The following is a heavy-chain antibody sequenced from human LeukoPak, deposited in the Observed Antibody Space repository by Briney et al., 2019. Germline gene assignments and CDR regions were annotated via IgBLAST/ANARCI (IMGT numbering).Heavy chain of an antibody. CDR2: ISADNGNT. J-gene: IGHJ4*02. D-gene: IGHD3-3*01. CDR3: ARDGVPYYDFWSGYNDY. V-gene: IGHV1-18*01. Sequence: GASVKVSCKASGYTFTSYGSSWVRQAPGQGLEWMGWISADNGNTNYAQKFQGRVTITRDTSASTAYMELSSLRSEDTAVYYCARDGVPYYDFWSGYNDYWGQGTLVTVSS. CDR1: GYTFTSYG.